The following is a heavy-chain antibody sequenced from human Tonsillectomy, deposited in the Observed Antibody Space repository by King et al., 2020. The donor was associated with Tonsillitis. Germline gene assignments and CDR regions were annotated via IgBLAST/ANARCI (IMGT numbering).Heavy chain of an antibody. J-gene: IGHJ4*02. CDR3: AKLLGPIVVVPAAPDY. CDR2: ISGSGDST. Sequence: VQLVESGGGLEQPGGSLRLSCAASGFTFSSYAMSWVRQAPGKGLEWVSAISGSGDSTYYADSVKGRFTISRDSSKNTLYLQMNSLRAEDTAIYYCAKLLGPIVVVPAAPDYCGQGTLVTVSS. CDR1: GFTFSSYA. V-gene: IGHV3-23*04. D-gene: IGHD2-2*01.